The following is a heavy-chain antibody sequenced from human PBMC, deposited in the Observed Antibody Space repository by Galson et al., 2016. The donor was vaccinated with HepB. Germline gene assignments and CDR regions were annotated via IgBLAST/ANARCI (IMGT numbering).Heavy chain of an antibody. J-gene: IGHJ4*02. D-gene: IGHD1-14*01. V-gene: IGHV3-48*03. CDR1: GFTFSSYN. Sequence: SLRLSCAASGFTFSSYNMKWARQAPGKGLEWVTYISYGSGTRVYADSVKGRFAISRDNAKNILYLQMNSLRAEDTAVYYCASRTPPDYWGQGTLVSVSS. CDR2: ISYGSGTR. CDR3: ASRTPPDY.